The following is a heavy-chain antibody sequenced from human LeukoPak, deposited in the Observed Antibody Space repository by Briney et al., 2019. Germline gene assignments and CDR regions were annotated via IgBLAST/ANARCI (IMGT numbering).Heavy chain of an antibody. CDR3: AAVDVDTAFP. CDR2: ISGSGGST. V-gene: IGHV3-23*01. Sequence: GGSLRLSCAASGFTFSSYGMSRVRQAPGKGLEWVSAISGSGGSTYYADSVKGRFTISRDNSKNTLYLQMNSLRAEDTAVYYCAAVDVDTAFPWGQGTLVTVSS. CDR1: GFTFSSYG. J-gene: IGHJ5*02. D-gene: IGHD5-18*01.